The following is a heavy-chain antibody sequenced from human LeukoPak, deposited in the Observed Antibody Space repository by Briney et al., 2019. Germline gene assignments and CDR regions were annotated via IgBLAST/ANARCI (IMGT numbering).Heavy chain of an antibody. D-gene: IGHD3-10*01. CDR2: IYSGGST. CDR3: ARGVSYGSGSYIGDP. V-gene: IGHV3-53*01. J-gene: IGHJ5*02. CDR1: GFTVSSNY. Sequence: GGSLRLSCAASGFTVSSNYMGWVRQAPGKGLEWVSVIYSGGSTYYADSVKGRFTISRDNSKNTFYLQMNSLRAEDTAVYYCARGVSYGSGSYIGDPWGQGTLVTVSS.